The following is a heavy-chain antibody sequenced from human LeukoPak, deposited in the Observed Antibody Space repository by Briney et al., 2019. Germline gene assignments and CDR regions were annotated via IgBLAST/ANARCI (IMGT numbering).Heavy chain of an antibody. J-gene: IGHJ4*02. CDR3: ARDRIAVAGTFDY. V-gene: IGHV3-21*01. CDR2: ISSSSSYI. Sequence: PGGSLRLSCAASGFTFSSYSMNWVRQAPGKGLEWGSSISSSSSYIYYADSVKGRFTISRDNAKNSLYLQMNSLRAEDTAVYYCARDRIAVAGTFDYWGQGTLVTVSS. D-gene: IGHD6-19*01. CDR1: GFTFSSYS.